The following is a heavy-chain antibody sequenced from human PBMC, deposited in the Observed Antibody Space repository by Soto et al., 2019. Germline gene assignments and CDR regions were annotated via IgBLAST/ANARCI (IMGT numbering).Heavy chain of an antibody. CDR1: VFTFSIYA. D-gene: IGHD1-1*01. CDR3: ARDAPVQMATALEDFFYTLDE. CDR2: ISYDGSTR. V-gene: IGHV3-30-3*01. J-gene: IGHJ6*02. Sequence: QVQLVESGGGVLQPGRSLKLSCRASVFTFSIYAMHWVREAPGKWLELVAVISYDGSTRYYRDSVKGRLTISRDNSKDTLYLQMNGLRAEDAAVSFCARDAPVQMATALEDFFYTLDEWGQGNTVIVSS.